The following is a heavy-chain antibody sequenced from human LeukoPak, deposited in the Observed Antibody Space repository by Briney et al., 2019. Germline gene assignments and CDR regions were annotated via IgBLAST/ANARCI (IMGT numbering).Heavy chain of an antibody. CDR1: GYSFTSYW. D-gene: IGHD6-13*01. CDR2: IYPGDSDT. V-gene: IGHV5-51*01. Sequence: GESLKISCKGSGYSFTSYWIGWVRQMPGKGLEWMGIIYPGDSDTRYSPSFQGQVTISADKSISTAYLQWSSLKASDTAMYYCARHAGSWYRTGDYYYYMDVWGKGTTVTISS. J-gene: IGHJ6*03. CDR3: ARHAGSWYRTGDYYYYMDV.